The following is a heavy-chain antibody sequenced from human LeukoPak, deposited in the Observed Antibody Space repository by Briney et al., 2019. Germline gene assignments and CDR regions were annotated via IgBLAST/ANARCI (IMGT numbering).Heavy chain of an antibody. V-gene: IGHV4-39*01. Sequence: SLTXXVSXGSXSSXXYYWGWIRXXPGXGLEXXXXXXYSGSTYYNPSLKSRVTISVDTSTNQFSLKLSSVTAADTAVYXXXMTXXSYSSXWY. CDR3: XMTXXSYSSXWY. CDR1: XGSXSSXXYY. J-gene: IGHJ2*01. D-gene: IGHD6-19*01. CDR2: XXYSGST.